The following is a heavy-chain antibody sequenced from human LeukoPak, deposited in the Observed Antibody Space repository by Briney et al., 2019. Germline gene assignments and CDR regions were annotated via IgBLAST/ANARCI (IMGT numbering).Heavy chain of an antibody. D-gene: IGHD3-16*02. J-gene: IGHJ5*02. CDR3: ARAEDYVWGSYRWNPYNWFDP. V-gene: IGHV4-39*01. Sequence: PSETLSLTCTVSGGSISSSSYYWGWIRQPPGKGLEWIGSIYYSGSTYYNPSLKSRVTISVDTSKNQFSLKLSSVTAADTAVYYCARAEDYVWGSYRWNPYNWFDPWGQGTLVTASS. CDR2: IYYSGST. CDR1: GGSISSSSYY.